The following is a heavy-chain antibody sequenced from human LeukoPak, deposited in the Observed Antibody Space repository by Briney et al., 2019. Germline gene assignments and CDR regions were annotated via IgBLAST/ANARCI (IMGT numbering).Heavy chain of an antibody. CDR1: GFTFSNAW. D-gene: IGHD3-10*01. Sequence: GGSLRLSCAASGFTFSNAWMSWVRQGPGKGLEWVGRIKSKTDGGTTDYAAPVRGRFTISRDDSKNTLYLQMNSLKTEDTAVYYCTTQRSRITMVRGVIRSDHWGQGTLVAVSS. J-gene: IGHJ4*02. CDR3: TTQRSRITMVRGVIRSDH. CDR2: IKSKTDGGTT. V-gene: IGHV3-15*01.